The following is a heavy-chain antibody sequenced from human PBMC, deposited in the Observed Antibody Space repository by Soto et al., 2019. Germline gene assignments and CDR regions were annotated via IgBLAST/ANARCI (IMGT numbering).Heavy chain of an antibody. CDR3: AKESSASRVSYYYAMDV. V-gene: IGHV3-23*01. D-gene: IGHD3-10*01. J-gene: IGHJ6*02. CDR1: GFTFSNFA. Sequence: EGQLLESGGGLVQPGGSLRVSCAASGFTFSNFAMNWVRQAPGKGLAWVSGISASGASTTYADSVKGRFTISRDNSNNTLYLQMNSLRAEDTGVYYCAKESSASRVSYYYAMDVWGQGTTVTVSS. CDR2: ISASGAST.